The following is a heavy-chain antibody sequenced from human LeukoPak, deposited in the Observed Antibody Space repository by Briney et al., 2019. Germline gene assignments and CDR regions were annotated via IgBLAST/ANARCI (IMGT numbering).Heavy chain of an antibody. J-gene: IGHJ4*02. CDR3: TRERYCSGASCYSDNTYFDS. V-gene: IGHV3-30*02. CDR1: EFTLSNYG. D-gene: IGHD2-2*01. Sequence: GGSLRLSCAASEFTLSNYGLHWVRQAPGKGLECVSFIRNDGGYTSYAGSVRGRFTISRDNSKNTLYMQMNNLRVEDTAVYYCTRERYCSGASCYSDNTYFDSWGQGTLVTVSS. CDR2: IRNDGGYT.